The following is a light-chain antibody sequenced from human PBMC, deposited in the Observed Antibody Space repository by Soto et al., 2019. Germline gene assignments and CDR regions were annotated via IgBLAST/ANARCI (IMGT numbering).Light chain of an antibody. J-gene: IGKJ3*01. Sequence: EIVLTQSPATLSLSPGERATLSCRASQSVSSYLAWYQQKPGQVPRLLIYDASNRATGIPARFSGSGSGTDFTLSISSLEPEYFAVDYCQQCSNSPFTFGPGTKVDIK. CDR2: DAS. CDR3: QQCSNSPFT. V-gene: IGKV3-11*01. CDR1: QSVSSY.